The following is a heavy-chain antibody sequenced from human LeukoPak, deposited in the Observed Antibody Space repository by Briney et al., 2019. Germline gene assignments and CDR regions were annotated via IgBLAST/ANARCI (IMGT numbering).Heavy chain of an antibody. Sequence: PSETLSLTCTVSGGSISSSNYYWGWIRQPPSKGLEWIGSLFYSGSIFYNPSLKSRVTISMNTSKIQFSLKVSSVTAADTAVYYCARHAYDFWSGRGHYFDYWGQGTLVTVSS. J-gene: IGHJ4*02. D-gene: IGHD3-3*01. CDR1: GGSISSSNYY. CDR3: ARHAYDFWSGRGHYFDY. V-gene: IGHV4-39*07. CDR2: LFYSGSI.